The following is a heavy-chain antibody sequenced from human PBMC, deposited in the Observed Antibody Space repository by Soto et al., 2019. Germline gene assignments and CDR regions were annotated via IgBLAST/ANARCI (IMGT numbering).Heavy chain of an antibody. Sequence: EVQLVESGGGLVRPGGSLRLSCAASGFTFSSYWMHWVRQAPGKGLVWVSRINYDGTSATYADSVKGRFTISRDNAKNTLYLQTNSLRAEDTSVYYCARGQPGYYFDFWGQGILVTVAP. CDR2: INYDGTSA. J-gene: IGHJ4*02. D-gene: IGHD3-9*01. V-gene: IGHV3-74*01. CDR3: ARGQPGYYFDF. CDR1: GFTFSSYW.